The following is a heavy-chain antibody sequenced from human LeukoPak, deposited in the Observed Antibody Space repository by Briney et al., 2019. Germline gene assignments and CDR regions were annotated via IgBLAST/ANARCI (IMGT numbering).Heavy chain of an antibody. D-gene: IGHD3-10*01. J-gene: IGHJ4*02. CDR3: AKDRGYYYGSGSYYDY. CDR1: GFTFGSYA. V-gene: IGHV3-23*01. Sequence: GGSLRLSCAASGFTFGSYAMSWVRQAPGKGLEWVSAISGSGGSTYYADSVKGRFTISRDNSKNTLYLQMNSLRAEDTAVYYCAKDRGYYYGSGSYYDYWGQGTLVTVSS. CDR2: ISGSGGST.